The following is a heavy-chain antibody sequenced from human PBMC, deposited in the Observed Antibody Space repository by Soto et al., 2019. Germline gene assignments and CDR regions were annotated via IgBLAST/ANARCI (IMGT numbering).Heavy chain of an antibody. D-gene: IGHD4-17*01. CDR2: IRSKANSYAT. J-gene: IGHJ3*02. V-gene: IGHV3-73*01. CDR1: GLPFSDST. CDR3: ASDYHPALDI. Sequence: GGSLRLSCAASGLPFSDSTLHWVRQASGKGLEWVGRIRSKANSYATTYAASVKDRFIISRDDSKDTAYLQMNSLKTEDTAVYFCASDYHPALDIWGRGTMVTVSS.